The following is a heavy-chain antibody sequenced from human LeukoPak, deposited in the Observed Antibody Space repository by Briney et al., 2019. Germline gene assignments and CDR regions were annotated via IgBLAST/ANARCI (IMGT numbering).Heavy chain of an antibody. J-gene: IGHJ4*02. CDR2: IYSGGST. Sequence: GGSLRLSCAASGFTVSSNYMSWVRQAPGKGLEWVSVIYSGGSTYYADSVKGRFTISRDNSKNTLYLQMNSLRAEDTAVYYCARLGGSGSYYDYFDYWGQGTLVTVSS. V-gene: IGHV3-66*01. CDR3: ARLGGSGSYYDYFDY. D-gene: IGHD3-10*01. CDR1: GFTVSSNY.